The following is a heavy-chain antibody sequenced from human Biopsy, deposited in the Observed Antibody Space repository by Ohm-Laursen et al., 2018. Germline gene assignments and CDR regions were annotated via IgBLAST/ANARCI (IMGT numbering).Heavy chain of an antibody. CDR3: ALASFDY. Sequence: ASVKVSCKVSGYSFTSYYMHWVRQAPGQGLEWMGMINPSGSTTSYPQIFQGRVTMTRDTSKSTVYMELSSLRSADTAVYYCALASFDYWGQGTLVTVPS. CDR1: GYSFTSYY. V-gene: IGHV1-46*01. J-gene: IGHJ4*02. CDR2: INPSGSTT.